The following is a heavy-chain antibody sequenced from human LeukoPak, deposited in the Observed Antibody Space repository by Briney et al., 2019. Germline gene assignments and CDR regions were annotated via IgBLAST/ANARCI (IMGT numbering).Heavy chain of an antibody. CDR1: GGSMSSYY. J-gene: IGHJ4*02. CDR2: IYYSGST. D-gene: IGHD6-13*01. CDR3: AGSWYRNNYYFDY. V-gene: IGHV4-59*08. Sequence: PSETLSLTCTVSGGSMSSYYWSWIRLPPGKGLEWIGFIYYSGSTNYNPSLKSRVTISVDTSKNQFSLKLSSVTAADTAVYYCAGSWYRNNYYFDYWGQGTLVTVSS.